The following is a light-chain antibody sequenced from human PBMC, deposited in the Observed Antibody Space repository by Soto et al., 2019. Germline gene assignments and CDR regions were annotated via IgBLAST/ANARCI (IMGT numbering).Light chain of an antibody. Sequence: DIQMTQSPSSLSASVEDRVIIICRASQSISNHLNWYQQKPGKAPKLLIYEAFTLQSGVSSRFSGNGSGTEFSLTISSLQADDFGSYYCQHYNTWTFGPGTKVDIK. CDR2: EAF. V-gene: IGKV1-39*01. CDR3: QHYNTWT. CDR1: QSISNH. J-gene: IGKJ1*01.